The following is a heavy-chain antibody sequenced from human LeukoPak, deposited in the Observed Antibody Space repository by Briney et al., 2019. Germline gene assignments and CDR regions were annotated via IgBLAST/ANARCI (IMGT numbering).Heavy chain of an antibody. CDR3: ARDSPVVSAAILDY. D-gene: IGHD2-2*01. Sequence: GGSLRLSCAASGFTFSSYGIHWVRQAPGKGLEWLAVIWYDGSNKYYVDSVKGRFTISRDNSKNTLYPQMNSLRAEDTAVYYCARDSPVVSAAILDYWGQGTLVTVSS. CDR1: GFTFSSYG. CDR2: IWYDGSNK. J-gene: IGHJ4*02. V-gene: IGHV3-33*01.